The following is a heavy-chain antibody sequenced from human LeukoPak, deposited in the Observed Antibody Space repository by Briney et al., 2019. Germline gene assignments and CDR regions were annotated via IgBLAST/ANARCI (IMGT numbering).Heavy chain of an antibody. CDR1: GGSFSGYY. CDR3: ARAVGSGGSPEDY. V-gene: IGHV4-31*11. D-gene: IGHD2-15*01. CDR2: IYYSGGT. J-gene: IGHJ4*02. Sequence: SETLSLTCAVYGGSFSGYYWSWIRQHPGKGLEWIGYIYYSGGTYYNPSLESRITISIDTSKNQFSLKLSSVTAADTAVYYCARAVGSGGSPEDYWGQGTLVTVSS.